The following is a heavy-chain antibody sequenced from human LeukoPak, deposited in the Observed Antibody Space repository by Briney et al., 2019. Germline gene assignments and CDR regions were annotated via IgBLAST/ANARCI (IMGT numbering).Heavy chain of an antibody. Sequence: GASVKVSCKASGYTFTSYAMNWVRQAPGQGLEWMGWINTNTGNPTYAQGFAGRFVFSLDTSVSTAYLQISSLKAGDTAVYYCARYRPGDKGHDAFDIWGQGTMVTVSS. CDR1: GYTFTSYA. V-gene: IGHV7-4-1*02. D-gene: IGHD3-10*01. CDR3: ARYRPGDKGHDAFDI. J-gene: IGHJ3*02. CDR2: INTNTGNP.